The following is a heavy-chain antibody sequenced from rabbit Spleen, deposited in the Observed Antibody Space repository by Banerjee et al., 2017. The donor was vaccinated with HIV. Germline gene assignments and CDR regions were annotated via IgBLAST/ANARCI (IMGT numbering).Heavy chain of an antibody. CDR1: GFTLSSGV. CDR2: IHIGSSAFT. V-gene: IGHV1S40*01. Sequence: QSLEESGGDLVKPGASLTLTCTASGFTLSSGVMCWVRQAPGKGLEWIACIHIGSSAFTYFATWAKGRFTISKTSSTTVTLQMTSLTAADTATYFCARDTSSSFSSYGMDLWGQGTLVTVS. CDR3: ARDTSSSFSSYGMDL. J-gene: IGHJ6*01. D-gene: IGHD1-1*01.